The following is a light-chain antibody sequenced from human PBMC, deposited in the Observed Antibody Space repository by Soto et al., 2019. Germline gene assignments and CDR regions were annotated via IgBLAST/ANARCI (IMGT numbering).Light chain of an antibody. J-gene: IGKJ5*01. CDR3: QQYDNLPPFT. CDR1: QGISNY. Sequence: DIQMTPSPSSVSESVGDRVTITCRASQGISNYLAWYQQKPGKAPKLLIYDASNLETGVPSRFSGSGSGTDFTFTISSLQPEDIATYYCQQYDNLPPFTFGQGTRLEI. CDR2: DAS. V-gene: IGKV1-33*01.